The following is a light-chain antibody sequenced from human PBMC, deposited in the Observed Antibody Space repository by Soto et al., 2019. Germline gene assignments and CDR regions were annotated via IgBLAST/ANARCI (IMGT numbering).Light chain of an antibody. Sequence: QAVVTQPPSASGTPGQRITISCSGSSSNIGSHTVNWHQQVPGTAPKLLIYSNNERPSGVPDRFSGSKSGTSASLAISGLQSGDEAEYYCAARDDSLNGVIFGGGTKLTVL. J-gene: IGLJ2*01. V-gene: IGLV1-44*01. CDR2: SNN. CDR1: SSNIGSHT. CDR3: AARDDSLNGVI.